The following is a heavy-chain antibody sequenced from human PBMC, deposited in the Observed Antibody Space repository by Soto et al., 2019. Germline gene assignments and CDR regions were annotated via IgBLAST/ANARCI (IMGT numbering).Heavy chain of an antibody. CDR1: GVPISSGGYS. Sequence: TLSLTCAVSGVPISSGGYSWSWIRQPPGKGLEWIGYIYHSGSTYYNPSLKSRVTISVDRSKNQFSLKLSSVTAADTAVYYCARGIPEFDYWGQGTLATVSS. CDR3: ARGIPEFDY. CDR2: IYHSGST. J-gene: IGHJ4*02. V-gene: IGHV4-30-2*01.